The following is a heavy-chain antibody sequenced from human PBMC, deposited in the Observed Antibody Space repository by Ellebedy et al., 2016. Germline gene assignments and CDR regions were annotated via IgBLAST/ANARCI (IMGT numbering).Heavy chain of an antibody. Sequence: SETLSLXCTVSGVSISSGYFWSWIRQHPGKGLEWIGYFYYGAGTKYNPSLKSRVSISVDTSKNQLSLKLSSVTAADTGVYYCARSLDSWGQGTLVTVSS. CDR1: GVSISSGYF. CDR2: FYYGAGT. V-gene: IGHV4-31*03. CDR3: ARSLDS. J-gene: IGHJ4*02.